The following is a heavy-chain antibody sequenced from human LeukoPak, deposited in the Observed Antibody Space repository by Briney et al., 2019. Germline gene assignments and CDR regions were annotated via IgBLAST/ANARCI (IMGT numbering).Heavy chain of an antibody. J-gene: IGHJ4*02. V-gene: IGHV1-8*01. CDR2: MNPNSGNT. D-gene: IGHD5-18*01. Sequence: ASVKVSCKASGYTFTSCDINWVRQATGQGLEWMGWMNPNSGNTGYAQKFQGRVTMTRNTSIRTAYMELSSLTSEDTAVYYCARQRGYNYGYDDYWGQGTLVTVSS. CDR3: ARQRGYNYGYDDY. CDR1: GYTFTSCD.